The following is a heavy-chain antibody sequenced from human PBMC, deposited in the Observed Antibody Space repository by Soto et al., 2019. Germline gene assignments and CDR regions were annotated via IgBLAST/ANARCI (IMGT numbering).Heavy chain of an antibody. J-gene: IGHJ4*02. CDR2: INIVGGNT. CDR3: TKNYYFAS. Sequence: VQLLESGGGLVQPGGSLRLSCAASGFTFSNYAMSWVRQAPGKALEWVSSINIVGGNTNYADSVRGRFTMSRDDSKNTVFLQMHSLRAEDTAIYYCTKNYYFASWGQGTLVTVSS. V-gene: IGHV3-23*01. CDR1: GFTFSNYA.